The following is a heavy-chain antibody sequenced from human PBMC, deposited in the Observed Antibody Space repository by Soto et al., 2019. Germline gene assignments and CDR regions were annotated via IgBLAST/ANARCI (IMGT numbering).Heavy chain of an antibody. V-gene: IGHV3-30*18. CDR1: GFTFSTYA. CDR3: AKERNAFDL. CDR2: IGNDAGYK. J-gene: IGHJ3*01. Sequence: QVQLVESGGGVVQPGTSLRLSCAASGFTFSTYAMHWVRQAPGEGLEWVAVIGNDAGYKYYADSVKGRFTISRDNSKDTLYLQMNSLRPEDKAVYYCAKERNAFDLWGQGTMVTVSS.